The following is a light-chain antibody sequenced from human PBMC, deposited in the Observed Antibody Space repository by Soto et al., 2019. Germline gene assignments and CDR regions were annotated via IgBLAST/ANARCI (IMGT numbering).Light chain of an antibody. CDR1: HSVDSN. CDR3: QQYDKWPLT. CDR2: GAS. V-gene: IGKV3D-15*01. J-gene: IGKJ4*01. Sequence: EIVMTQSPATLSVSPGEGATLSCRASHSVDSNLAWYQQKPGQAPRLLIFGASTRATGIPTRFSGGGSGTDFTLTISSLQSEDFGLYFCQQYDKWPLTFGGGTKVELK.